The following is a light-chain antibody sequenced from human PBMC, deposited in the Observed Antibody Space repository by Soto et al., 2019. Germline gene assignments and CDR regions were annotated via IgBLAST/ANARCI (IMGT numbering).Light chain of an antibody. CDR1: SRDVGSYYP. V-gene: IGLV2-23*02. J-gene: IGLJ1*01. CDR2: EVN. CDR3: RSFSGDTTFFV. Sequence: QSALTQPASMSGSPGQSITISCTGTSRDVGSYYPVSWFQQHPGKDPKLIIYEVNKRLSGVFDRFSGSKSGNTASLTISGLQAADEAEYYCRSFSGDTTFFVFGTGTQLTGL.